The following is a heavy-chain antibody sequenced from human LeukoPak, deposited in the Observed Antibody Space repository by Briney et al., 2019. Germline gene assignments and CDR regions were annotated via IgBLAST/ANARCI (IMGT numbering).Heavy chain of an antibody. V-gene: IGHV4-59*08. Sequence: PSETLSLTCTVSGDSMRSYYWSWIRQPPGQGLEWIGYMSYIGITNYNPSLESRVTISVDRSKNQVSLKLTSLTAADTAVYYCARQSSQVGARYYFDYWGQGTLVTVSS. CDR3: ARQSSQVGARYYFDY. CDR2: MSYIGIT. J-gene: IGHJ4*02. D-gene: IGHD1-26*01. CDR1: GDSMRSYY.